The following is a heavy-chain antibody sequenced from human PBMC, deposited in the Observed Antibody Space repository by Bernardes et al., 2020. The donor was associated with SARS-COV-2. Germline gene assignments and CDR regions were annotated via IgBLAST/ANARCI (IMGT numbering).Heavy chain of an antibody. J-gene: IGHJ4*02. CDR2: IFYSGNI. CDR3: ATMTTVVTGHYFNY. V-gene: IGHV4-39*01. CDR1: GGSISSSPYY. Sequence: SETLSLTCTVSGGSISSSPYYWGWIRQPPGKGLQWIGSIFYSGNIFYNPSLKSRVTISVMSVDTSKDQFSLQLTSVTAADTAVYYCATMTTVVTGHYFNYWGQGTLVTVSS. D-gene: IGHD4-17*01.